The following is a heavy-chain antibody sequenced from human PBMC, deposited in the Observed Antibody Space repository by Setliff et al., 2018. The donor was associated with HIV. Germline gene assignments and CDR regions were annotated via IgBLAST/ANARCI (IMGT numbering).Heavy chain of an antibody. V-gene: IGHV4-39*07. J-gene: IGHJ3*02. D-gene: IGHD3-16*01. CDR1: GDSLSSSSYY. CDR3: ARDRTGGTFDI. CDR2: IYYSGST. Sequence: SETLSLTCTVSGDSLSSSSYYWGWIRQPPGKGLEWIGSIYYSGSTYYNASLKSRVTISLDTSKSQFSLKMSSVTAADTAVFYCARDRTGGTFDIWGQGTMVTVS.